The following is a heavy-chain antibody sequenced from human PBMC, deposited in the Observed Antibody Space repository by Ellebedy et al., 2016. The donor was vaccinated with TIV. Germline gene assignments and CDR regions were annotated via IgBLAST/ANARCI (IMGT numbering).Heavy chain of an antibody. CDR1: GFTFSSYA. CDR3: AKADTVTTSPGLPGHY. CDR2: ISGSGGST. D-gene: IGHD4-11*01. Sequence: GESLKISCAASGFTFSSYAMSWVRQAPGKGLEWVSAISGSGGSTYYADSVKGRFTISRDNSKNTLYLQMNSLRAEDTAVYYCAKADTVTTSPGLPGHYWGQGTLVTVSS. V-gene: IGHV3-23*01. J-gene: IGHJ4*02.